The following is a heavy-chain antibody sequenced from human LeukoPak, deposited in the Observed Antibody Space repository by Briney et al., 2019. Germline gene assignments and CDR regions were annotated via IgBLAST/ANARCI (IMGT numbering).Heavy chain of an antibody. CDR1: GYTFISYQ. CDR2: INPTGGST. V-gene: IGHV1-46*01. CDR3: ARKGSSSCFDY. J-gene: IGHJ4*02. D-gene: IGHD6-6*01. Sequence: GASVKVSCKASGYTFISYQMHWVRQAPGQGLEWMGIINPTGGSTSHAQKFQGRVTMTRDTSTSTVYMELSSLRSVDTAVYYCARKGSSSCFDYWGQGTLVTVSS.